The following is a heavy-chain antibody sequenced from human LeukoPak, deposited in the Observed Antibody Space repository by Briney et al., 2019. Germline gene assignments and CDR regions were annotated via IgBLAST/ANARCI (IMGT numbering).Heavy chain of an antibody. J-gene: IGHJ4*02. CDR1: GYTLTELS. CDR3: ATEPLAVAGNSEDD. D-gene: IGHD6-19*01. CDR2: FDPEDGET. Sequence: ASVKVSCKVSGYTLTELSMHWVRQAPGKGLEWMGGFDPEDGETIYAQKFQGRVTMTEDTSTDTAYMELSSLRSEDTAVYYCATEPLAVAGNSEDDWGQGTLVTVSS. V-gene: IGHV1-24*01.